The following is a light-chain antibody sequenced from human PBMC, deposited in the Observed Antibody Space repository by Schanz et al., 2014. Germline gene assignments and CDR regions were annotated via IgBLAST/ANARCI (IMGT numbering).Light chain of an antibody. V-gene: IGLV2-14*01. CDR1: SSDVGGYNY. J-gene: IGLJ3*02. CDR2: EVT. Sequence: QSALTQPASVSGSPGQSITISCTGTSSDVGGYNYVSWYQQHPVKAPKLMIYEVTKRPSGVPDRFSGSKSGNTASLTVSGLQAEDEADYYCSSYTSSNTVVFGGGTKLTVL. CDR3: SSYTSSNTVV.